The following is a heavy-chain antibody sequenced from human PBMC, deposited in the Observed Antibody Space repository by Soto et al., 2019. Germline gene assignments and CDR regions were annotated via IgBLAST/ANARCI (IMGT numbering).Heavy chain of an antibody. D-gene: IGHD5-12*01. Sequence: SGPTLVNPTQTPTLTRPLSGFSLSTSGVGVGWIRQPPGKALEWLALIYWDDDKRYSPSLKSRLTITKDTSKNQVVLTMTNMDPVDTATYYCAHVYGGYDNFDYWGQGTLVTVSS. V-gene: IGHV2-5*02. CDR1: GFSLSTSGVG. CDR2: IYWDDDK. CDR3: AHVYGGYDNFDY. J-gene: IGHJ4*02.